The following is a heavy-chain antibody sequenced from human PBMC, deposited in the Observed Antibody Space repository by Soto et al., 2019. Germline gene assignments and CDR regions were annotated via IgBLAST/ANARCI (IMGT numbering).Heavy chain of an antibody. CDR3: DKHPRGVGIAAHGTDY. D-gene: IGHD6-13*01. J-gene: IGHJ4*02. CDR2: ISGSGGST. V-gene: IGHV3-23*01. Sequence: RESXRLSCAASGFTFVIYAIIWFRHAPGKGLELVSAISGSGGSTYYADSVNGRFTISRYNSKNTLYLQMNSLRAEDTAVYYCDKHPRGVGIAAHGTDYWGQGTLVTVSS. CDR1: GFTFVIYA.